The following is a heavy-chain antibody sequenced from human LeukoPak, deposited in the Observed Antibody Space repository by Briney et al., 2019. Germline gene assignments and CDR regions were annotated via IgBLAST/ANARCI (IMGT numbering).Heavy chain of an antibody. D-gene: IGHD5-18*01. J-gene: IGHJ4*02. CDR1: GFTFSTHS. CDR2: ISGNGAST. CDR3: AKDLYSYGQQVDQFDY. V-gene: IGHV3-23*01. Sequence: GGSLRLSCAASGFTFSTHSMSWVRQAPGKGLEWVSAISGNGASTYYADSVKGRFTISRDNSKNTLYLQMYSLRAEDAAVYYCAKDLYSYGQQVDQFDYWGQGTLVTVSS.